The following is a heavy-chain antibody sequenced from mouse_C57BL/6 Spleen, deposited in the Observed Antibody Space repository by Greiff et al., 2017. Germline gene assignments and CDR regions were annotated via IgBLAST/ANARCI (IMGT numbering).Heavy chain of an antibody. V-gene: IGHV2-5*01. CDR2: IWRGGST. D-gene: IGHD1-1*01. Sequence: VNVVESGPGLVQPSQSLSITCTVSGFSLTSYGVHWVRQSPGKGLEWLGVIWRGGSTDYNAAFMSRLSITKDNSKSQVFFKMNSLQADDTAIYYCATNYYGSSYGGYWYFDVWGTGTTVTVSS. CDR3: ATNYYGSSYGGYWYFDV. CDR1: GFSLTSYG. J-gene: IGHJ1*03.